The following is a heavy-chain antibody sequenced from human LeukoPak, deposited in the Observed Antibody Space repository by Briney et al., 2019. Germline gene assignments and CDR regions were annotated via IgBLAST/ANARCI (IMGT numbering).Heavy chain of an antibody. J-gene: IGHJ4*02. V-gene: IGHV1-69*05. CDR2: IIPIFGTA. Sequence: AASVKVSCKASGGTFSSYAISWVRQAPGQGLEWMGGIIPIFGTANYAQKFQGRVTITTDESTSTVYMELSSLRSEDTAVYYCAAPDSSSWYRFDYWGQGTLVTVSS. CDR1: GGTFSSYA. CDR3: AAPDSSSWYRFDY. D-gene: IGHD6-13*01.